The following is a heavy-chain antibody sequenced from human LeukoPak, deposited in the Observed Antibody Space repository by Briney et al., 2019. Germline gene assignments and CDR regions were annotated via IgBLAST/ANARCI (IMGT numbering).Heavy chain of an antibody. CDR1: GFTFSSYA. CDR2: ISGSGGST. V-gene: IGHV3-23*01. D-gene: IGHD1-26*01. J-gene: IGHJ4*02. CDR3: ARRIVGAFPFDY. Sequence: PGGSLRLSCAASGFTFSSYAMSWVRQAPGKGLEWVSAISGSGGSTYYADSVKGRFTISRDNAKNSLYLQMNSLRDEDTAVYYCARRIVGAFPFDYWGQGTLVTVSS.